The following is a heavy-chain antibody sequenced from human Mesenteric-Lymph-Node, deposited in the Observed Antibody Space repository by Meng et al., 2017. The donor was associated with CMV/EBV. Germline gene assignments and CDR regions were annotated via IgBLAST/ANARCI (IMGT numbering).Heavy chain of an antibody. CDR1: YA. D-gene: IGHD3-3*01. CDR3: ARGGLDPRGGIFGVVTYYYFDY. CDR2: IIPILGIA. Sequence: YAISWVRQAPGQGLEWMGGIIPILGIANYAQKFQGRGTITADKSTSTAYMELSSLRSEDTAVYYCARGGLDPRGGIFGVVTYYYFDYWGQGTLVTVSS. V-gene: IGHV1-69*10. J-gene: IGHJ4*02.